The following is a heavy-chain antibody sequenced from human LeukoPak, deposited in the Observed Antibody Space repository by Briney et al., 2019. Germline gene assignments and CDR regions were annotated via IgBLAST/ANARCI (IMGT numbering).Heavy chain of an antibody. CDR3: ARGRGVDY. V-gene: IGHV3-7*01. D-gene: IGHD3-10*01. J-gene: IGHJ4*02. CDR1: GFTFSIFW. Sequence: PGGSLRLSCAASGFTFSIFWMSWVRQAPGKGLECVANIKPDGSEKYNVDSVKGRFTISRDNAKNSVYLQMNSLRVEDTAVYYCARGRGVDYWGQGTLVTVYS. CDR2: IKPDGSEK.